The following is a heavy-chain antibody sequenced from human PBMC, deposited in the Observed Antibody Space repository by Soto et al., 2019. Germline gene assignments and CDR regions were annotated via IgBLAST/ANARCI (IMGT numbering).Heavy chain of an antibody. D-gene: IGHD2-15*01. CDR2: IYYSGST. J-gene: IGHJ2*01. CDR1: GGSISSYY. V-gene: IGHV4-59*01. CDR3: ARVGGPPLYWYFDL. Sequence: SETLSLTCTVSGGSISSYYWSWIRQPPGKGLEWIGYIYYSGSTNYNPSLKSRVTISVDTSKNQFSLKLSSVTAADTAGYYCARVGGPPLYWYFDLWGRGTLVTVSS.